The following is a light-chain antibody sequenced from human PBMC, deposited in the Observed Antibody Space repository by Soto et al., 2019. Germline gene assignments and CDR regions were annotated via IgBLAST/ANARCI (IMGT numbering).Light chain of an antibody. CDR2: DAS. CDR1: QSVSSY. CDR3: HQSINGWT. V-gene: IGKV3-11*01. Sequence: EIVLTQSPATLSLSPGERATLSCRASQSVSSYLDWYQQKPGQAPRLLIYDASNWATGIPARFSGSGSGTDFTLTISSLEPEDFAVYYCHQSINGWTFGEGTKLEIK. J-gene: IGKJ2*01.